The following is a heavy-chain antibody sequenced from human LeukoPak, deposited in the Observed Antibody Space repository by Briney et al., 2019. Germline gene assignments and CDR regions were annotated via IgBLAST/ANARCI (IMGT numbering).Heavy chain of an antibody. D-gene: IGHD6-13*01. Sequence: PGGSLRLSCAASGLTFSNYAMYWVRQAPGKGLEWLAGITSDGNKKFHSDSVKGRFTISRDNSKNTLYLQMNSLRAEDTAVYYCAKRLSSSWYEWTIDYWGQGTLVTVSS. CDR1: GLTFSNYA. V-gene: IGHV3-30-3*02. CDR3: AKRLSSSWYEWTIDY. J-gene: IGHJ4*02. CDR2: ITSDGNKK.